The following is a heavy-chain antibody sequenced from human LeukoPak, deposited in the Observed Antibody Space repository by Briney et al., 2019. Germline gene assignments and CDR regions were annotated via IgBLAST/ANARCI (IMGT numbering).Heavy chain of an antibody. CDR1: GFTVRNNY. J-gene: IGHJ4*02. V-gene: IGHV3-66*01. D-gene: IGHD2-2*01. Sequence: PGGSLRLSCAASGFTVRNNYMTWVRQAPGKGLEWVSVIYSGGSTYYADSVKGGFTISRDNSKNTLYLQMNSLRDEDTAVYYCARGLTNDYWGQGTLVTVSS. CDR3: ARGLTNDY. CDR2: IYSGGST.